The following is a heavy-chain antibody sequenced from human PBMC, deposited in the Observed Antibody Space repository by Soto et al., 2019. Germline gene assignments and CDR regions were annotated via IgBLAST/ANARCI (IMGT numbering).Heavy chain of an antibody. V-gene: IGHV3-7*04. CDR1: GFTFSSFW. D-gene: IGHD1-20*01. CDR2: IKEDGSMA. CDR3: ARDVAYNPQDY. J-gene: IGHJ4*02. Sequence: VQLVESGGGLVQPGGSLRLSCAASGFTFSSFWMAWVRQAPGKGLEWLANIKEDGSMAYYLDSVKGRFTISRDNAKNSLFLQMNSLRADDTAVYCCARDVAYNPQDYWGLGTLVTVSS.